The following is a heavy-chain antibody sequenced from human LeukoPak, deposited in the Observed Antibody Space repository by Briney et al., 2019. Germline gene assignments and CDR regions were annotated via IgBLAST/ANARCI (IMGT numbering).Heavy chain of an antibody. CDR2: INQDGRGI. Sequence: QAGGSLRLSCAASGFTFSDVWMSWVRQAPGKGLEWVANINQDGRGIYYVDSVKGRFSISRDNTNNLLYLQMNSLRAEDTAMYFCARDSYRSLDYWEQGTLVTVSS. CDR3: ARDSYRSLDY. V-gene: IGHV3-7*01. J-gene: IGHJ4*02. CDR1: GFTFSDVW. D-gene: IGHD4-11*01.